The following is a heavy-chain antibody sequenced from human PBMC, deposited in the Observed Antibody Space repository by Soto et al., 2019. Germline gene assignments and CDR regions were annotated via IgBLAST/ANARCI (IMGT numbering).Heavy chain of an antibody. CDR3: AKDSDTKRGPDY. CDR2: ISGSADNT. V-gene: IGHV3-23*01. CDR1: GFTFSNYA. D-gene: IGHD3-10*01. Sequence: GGSLRLSCAASGFTFSNYAMNWVRQAPGKGLEWVSAISGSADNTFYADSVKGRFTISRDNSKSTLYLQMNSLRAEDTALYYCAKDSDTKRGPDYWGQGTLVTVSS. J-gene: IGHJ4*02.